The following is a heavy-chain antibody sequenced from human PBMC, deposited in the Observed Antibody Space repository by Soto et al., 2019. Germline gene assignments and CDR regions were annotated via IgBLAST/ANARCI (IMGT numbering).Heavy chain of an antibody. Sequence: SQTLSLTGAISGDSVSSNSAAWNWIRQSPSRGLEWLGRTYYRSKWYNDYAVSVKSRITINPDTSKNQFSLQLNSVTPEDTAVYYCARDNPKTRYYDYVWGSYNWFDPWGQGTLVTVSS. V-gene: IGHV6-1*01. CDR2: TYYRSKWYN. CDR3: ARDNPKTRYYDYVWGSYNWFDP. CDR1: GDSVSSNSAA. J-gene: IGHJ5*02. D-gene: IGHD3-16*01.